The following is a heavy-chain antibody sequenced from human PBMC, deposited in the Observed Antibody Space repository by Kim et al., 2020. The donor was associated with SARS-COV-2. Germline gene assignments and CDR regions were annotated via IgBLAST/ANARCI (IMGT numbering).Heavy chain of an antibody. CDR1: GLTFSSYS. D-gene: IGHD6-13*01. J-gene: IGHJ6*02. CDR2: ISSSSTI. CDR3: ASNGAAAGLYYYYGMDV. Sequence: GGSLRLSCAASGLTFSSYSMNWVRQAPGKGLEWVSYISSSSTIYYEASVKGRFSTSRDNAKNSLYLQLNSRGGEDTAVYYCASNGAAAGLYYYYGMDVWGQGTTVTVSS. V-gene: IGHV3-48*01.